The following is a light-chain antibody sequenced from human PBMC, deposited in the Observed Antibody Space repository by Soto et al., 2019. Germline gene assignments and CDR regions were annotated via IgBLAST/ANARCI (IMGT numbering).Light chain of an antibody. CDR1: QSVDIS. CDR2: GAS. CDR3: QQYRSWPRT. J-gene: IGKJ1*01. Sequence: EVGMTQAPAALSVGPGERAALSRRASQSVDISLAWYQQKPGQAPRLLIYGASTRATDMPGTFSGRGSGAEFTLTITSLRPEDFGVYYCQQYRSWPRTFGQGTTVDIK. V-gene: IGKV3-15*01.